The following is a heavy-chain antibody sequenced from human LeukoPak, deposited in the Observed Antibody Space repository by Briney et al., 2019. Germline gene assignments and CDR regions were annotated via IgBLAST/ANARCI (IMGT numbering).Heavy chain of an antibody. Sequence: NSSETLSLTCTVYGGSFSGYYWSWIRQPPGKGLEWIGEINHSGSTNYNPSLKSRVTISVDTSKNQFSLKLSSVTAADTAVYYCARRAGSYYFGPLLYNWFDPWGQGTLVTVSS. CDR3: ARRAGSYYFGPLLYNWFDP. V-gene: IGHV4-34*01. CDR2: INHSGST. CDR1: GGSFSGYY. J-gene: IGHJ5*02. D-gene: IGHD3-10*01.